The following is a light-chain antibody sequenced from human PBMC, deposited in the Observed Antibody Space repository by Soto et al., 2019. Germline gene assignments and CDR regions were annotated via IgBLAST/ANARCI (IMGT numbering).Light chain of an antibody. CDR1: QSVGSY. Sequence: EIVLIQSPATLSLSPGERATLSCRASQSVGSYLAWYQHKPGQAPRLLIYAASSRATGIPDRFSGSGSGTDFTLTISRLEPDDFAVYYCQQYGASPQTFGQGTKVDI. CDR3: QQYGASPQT. J-gene: IGKJ1*01. CDR2: AAS. V-gene: IGKV3-20*01.